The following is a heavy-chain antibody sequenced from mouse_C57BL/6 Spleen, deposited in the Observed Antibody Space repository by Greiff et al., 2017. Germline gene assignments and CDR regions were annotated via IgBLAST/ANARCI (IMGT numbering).Heavy chain of an antibody. D-gene: IGHD1-1*01. CDR3: ASGNNYVDY. CDR1: GYTFTSYW. Sequence: QVQLKQSGAELMRPGASVKLSCKASGYTFTSYWIEWVKQRPGHGLEWIGEILPGSGGTNYNEKFKGKATFTADTSSNTAYMQLSGLATEDSAIYYCASGNNYVDYWGQGTTLTVSS. V-gene: IGHV1-9*01. J-gene: IGHJ2*01. CDR2: ILPGSGGT.